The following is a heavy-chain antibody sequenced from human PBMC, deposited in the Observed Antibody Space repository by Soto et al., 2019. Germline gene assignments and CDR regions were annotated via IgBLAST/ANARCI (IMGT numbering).Heavy chain of an antibody. CDR2: ISWDSGTI. CDR3: AKDNGCVCGAPRGGSYAYYGIDV. V-gene: IGHV3-9*01. J-gene: IGHJ6*02. Sequence: EVQLVESGGDLVQPGGSLRLSCAASGFTFGDHAMHWVRQVPGRGLEWVAGISWDSGTIDYGASVEGRFTISRDNAKNSVYLQMNSLRPEDTGCYFCAKDNGCVCGAPRGGSYAYYGIDVWGQGTTVAVSS. D-gene: IGHD2-21*01. CDR1: GFTFGDHA.